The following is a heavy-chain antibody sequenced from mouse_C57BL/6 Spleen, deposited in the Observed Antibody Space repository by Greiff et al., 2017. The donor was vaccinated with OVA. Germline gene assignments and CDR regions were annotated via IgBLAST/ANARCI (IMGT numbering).Heavy chain of an antibody. V-gene: IGHV5-17*01. CDR3: AASYYYGSEGYFDV. CDR2: ISSGSSTI. CDR1: GFTFSDYG. Sequence: EVKLVESGGGLVKPGGSLKLSCAASGFTFSDYGMHWVRQAPEKGLEWVAYISSGSSTIYYADTVKGRFTISRDNAKNTLFLQMTSLRSEDTAMYYCAASYYYGSEGYFDVWGTGTTVTVSS. J-gene: IGHJ1*03. D-gene: IGHD1-1*01.